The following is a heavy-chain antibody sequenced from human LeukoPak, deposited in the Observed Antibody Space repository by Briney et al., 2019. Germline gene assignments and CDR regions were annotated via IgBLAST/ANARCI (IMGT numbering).Heavy chain of an antibody. Sequence: ASVKVSCKASGYTFTSYAISWVRQAPGQGLEWMGGIIPIFGTANYAQKFQGRVTITADESTSTAYVELSSLRSEDTAVYYCARAGGGEVGYNYYYYYMDVWGKGTTVTVSS. V-gene: IGHV1-69*13. CDR1: GYTFTSYA. J-gene: IGHJ6*03. CDR2: IIPIFGTA. CDR3: ARAGGGEVGYNYYYYYMDV. D-gene: IGHD5-24*01.